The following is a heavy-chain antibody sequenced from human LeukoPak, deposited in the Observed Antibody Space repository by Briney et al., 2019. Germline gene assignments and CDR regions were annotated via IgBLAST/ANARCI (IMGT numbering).Heavy chain of an antibody. V-gene: IGHV1-69*02. D-gene: IGHD3-22*01. CDR1: GGSFNTFT. Sequence: SVKVSCKASGGSFNTFTINWVRQGPGQGLEWMGRISPIRDVPNCAQKFRGRVTITADKFTTTAYMELRSLRSEDTAIYYCALLPDSSGYSSNWFDPWGQGTLVTVSS. J-gene: IGHJ5*02. CDR3: ALLPDSSGYSSNWFDP. CDR2: ISPIRDVP.